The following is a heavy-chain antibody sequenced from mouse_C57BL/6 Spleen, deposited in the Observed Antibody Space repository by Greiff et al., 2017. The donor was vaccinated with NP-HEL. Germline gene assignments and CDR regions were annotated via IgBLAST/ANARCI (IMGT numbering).Heavy chain of an antibody. D-gene: IGHD2-4*01. J-gene: IGHJ1*03. V-gene: IGHV1-42*01. CDR3: ARRYDYHWYFDV. CDR1: GYSFTGYY. CDR2: INPSTGGT. Sequence: VHVKQSGPELVKPGASVKISCKASGYSFTGYYMNWVKQSPEKSLEWIGEINPSTGGTTYNQKFKAKATLTVDKSSSTAYMQLKSLTSEDSAVYYCARRYDYHWYFDVWGTGTTVTVSS.